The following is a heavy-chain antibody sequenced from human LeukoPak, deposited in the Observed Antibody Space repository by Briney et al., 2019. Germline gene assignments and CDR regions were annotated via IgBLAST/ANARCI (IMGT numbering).Heavy chain of an antibody. Sequence: XSNYAMSWVRQAPGKGLEWVSAISGSGGSTYYADSVKGRFTISRDNSKNTLYVQMNSLRAEHTALYYCAKRGNYSSSWYCYFDYGGQGTLVTV. CDR1: XSNYA. CDR2: ISGSGGST. J-gene: IGHJ4*02. D-gene: IGHD6-13*01. V-gene: IGHV3-23*01. CDR3: AKRGNYSSSWYCYFDY.